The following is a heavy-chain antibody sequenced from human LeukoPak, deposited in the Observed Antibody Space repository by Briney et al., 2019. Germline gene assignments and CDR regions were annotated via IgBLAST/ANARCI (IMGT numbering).Heavy chain of an antibody. V-gene: IGHV4-4*07. CDR3: ARDSTAGYYYYYGMDV. CDR1: GGSISSYY. Sequence: SETLSLTCTVSGGSISSYYWSWIRQPAGKGLEWIGRIYTSGSTNYNPSLKSRVTMSVDTSKNQFSLKLSSVTAADTAVYYCARDSTAGYYYYYGMDVWGQGTTVIVSS. J-gene: IGHJ6*02. CDR2: IYTSGST.